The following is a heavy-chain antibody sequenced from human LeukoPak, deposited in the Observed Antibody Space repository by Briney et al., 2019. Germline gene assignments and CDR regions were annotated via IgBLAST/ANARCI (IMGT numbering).Heavy chain of an antibody. D-gene: IGHD3-9*01. Sequence: ASVKVSCKASGGTFSSYAISWVRQAPGQGLERKGGIIPIFGTANYAQKFQGRVTITADESTSTAYMELSSLRSEDTAVYYCARGFDNDEEWYFQHWGQGTLVTVSS. CDR3: ARGFDNDEEWYFQH. V-gene: IGHV1-69*01. J-gene: IGHJ1*01. CDR1: GGTFSSYA. CDR2: IIPIFGTA.